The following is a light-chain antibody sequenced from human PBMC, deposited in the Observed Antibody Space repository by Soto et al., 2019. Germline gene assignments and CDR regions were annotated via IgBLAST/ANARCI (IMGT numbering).Light chain of an antibody. Sequence: EIVMTQSPGTLSMSPGESATLSCRASQTVGNTLAWYQQKPGEAPRLLISDASSRAAGIPARFSGSGSGTDFTLTISSIEPADFAVYYCQQYRSSPLFTFGQGTRLEI. J-gene: IGKJ5*01. CDR2: DAS. CDR3: QQYRSSPLFT. CDR1: QTVGNT. V-gene: IGKV3-20*01.